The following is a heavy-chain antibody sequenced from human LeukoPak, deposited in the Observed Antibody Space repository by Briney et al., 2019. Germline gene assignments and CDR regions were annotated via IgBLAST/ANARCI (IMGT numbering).Heavy chain of an antibody. J-gene: IGHJ4*02. Sequence: SQTLSLTCAISGDSVSSHSAAWNWIRQSPSRGLEWLGRTYFRSKWYYDYAVSVKSRITIYPDTSKNQFSLQLNYVTPEDSAVYYCARDAYPYSGSYGFDCWGQGTLVTVPP. V-gene: IGHV6-1*01. CDR2: TYFRSKWYY. CDR1: GDSVSSHSAA. CDR3: ARDAYPYSGSYGFDC. D-gene: IGHD1-26*01.